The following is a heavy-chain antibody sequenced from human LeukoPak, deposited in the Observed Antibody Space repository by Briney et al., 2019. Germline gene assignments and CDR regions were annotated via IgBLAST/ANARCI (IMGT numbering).Heavy chain of an antibody. CDR1: GGSISSYY. V-gene: IGHV4-59*01. J-gene: IGHJ3*02. D-gene: IGHD5-18*01. CDR3: ARYGGYSYGPSYAFDI. Sequence: PSETLSLTCTVSGGSISSYYWSWIRQPPGKGLEWIGYIYYSGSTNYSPSLKSRVTISVDTSKNQFSLKLSSVTAADTAVYYCARYGGYSYGPSYAFDIWGQGTMVTVSS. CDR2: IYYSGST.